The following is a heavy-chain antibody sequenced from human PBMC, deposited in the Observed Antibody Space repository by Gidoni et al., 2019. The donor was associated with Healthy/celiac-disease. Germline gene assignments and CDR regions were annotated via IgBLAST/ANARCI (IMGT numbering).Heavy chain of an antibody. CDR1: GGSISSGSYY. J-gene: IGHJ6*02. Sequence: QVQLQESGPGLVKPSQTLSLTCTVSGGSISSGSYYWSWIRQPAGKGLEWIGRIYTSGSTNYNPSLKSRVTISVDTSKNQFSLKLSSVTAADTAVYYCARTTYYDFWSGFHRYYYYGMDVWGQGTTVTVSS. D-gene: IGHD3-3*01. CDR3: ARTTYYDFWSGFHRYYYYGMDV. CDR2: IYTSGST. V-gene: IGHV4-61*02.